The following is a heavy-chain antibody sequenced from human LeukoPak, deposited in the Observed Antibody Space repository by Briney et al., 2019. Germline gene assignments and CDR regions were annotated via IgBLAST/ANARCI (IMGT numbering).Heavy chain of an antibody. D-gene: IGHD3-10*01. Sequence: SQTLSLTCAISGDSVSSNSAAWTWIRQSPSRGLEWLGRTYYRSKWYNDYAVSVKSRITINPDTSKNQFSLQLNSVTPEDTAVYYCARDSLFVTRGVTGMPFDYWGQGTLVTVSS. V-gene: IGHV6-1*01. J-gene: IGHJ4*02. CDR1: GDSVSSNSAA. CDR3: ARDSLFVTRGVTGMPFDY. CDR2: TYYRSKWYN.